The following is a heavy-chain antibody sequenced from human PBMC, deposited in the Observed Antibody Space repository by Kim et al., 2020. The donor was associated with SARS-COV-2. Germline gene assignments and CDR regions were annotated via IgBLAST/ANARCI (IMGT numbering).Heavy chain of an antibody. CDR3: AGYCSSTSCYMIGYYGMDV. Sequence: SETLSLTCAVYGGSFSGYYWSWIRQPPGKGLEWIGEINHSGSTNYNPSLKSRVTISVDTSKNQFSLKLSSVTAADTAVYYCAGYCSSTSCYMIGYYGMDVWGQGTTVTVSS. CDR2: INHSGST. J-gene: IGHJ6*02. CDR1: GGSFSGYY. D-gene: IGHD2-2*02. V-gene: IGHV4-34*01.